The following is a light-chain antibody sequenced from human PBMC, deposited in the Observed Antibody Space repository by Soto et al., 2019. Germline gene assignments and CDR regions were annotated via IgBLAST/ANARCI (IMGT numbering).Light chain of an antibody. J-gene: IGLJ1*01. Sequence: QSVLTQPASVSGSPGQSITISCTGTNNDVGGYNYVSWYQQHPGKAPKLMIYEVSNRPLGVSNRFSGSKSGNTASLTIPGLQAEDEADYFCSSYTSSSSPYVFGTGTKVTVL. CDR2: EVS. CDR1: NNDVGGYNY. V-gene: IGLV2-14*01. CDR3: SSYTSSSSPYV.